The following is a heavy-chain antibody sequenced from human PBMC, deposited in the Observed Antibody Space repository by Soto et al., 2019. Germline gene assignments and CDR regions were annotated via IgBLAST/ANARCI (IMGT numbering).Heavy chain of an antibody. V-gene: IGHV1-69*13. CDR3: RVVVSDYGDLPYFDY. D-gene: IGHD4-17*01. J-gene: IGHJ4*02. CDR2: IIPIFGTA. CDR1: GGTFSSYA. Sequence: SVKVSCKASGGTFSSYAISWVRQAPGQGLEWMGGIIPIFGTANYTQKFQGRVTITADESTSTAYMELSSLRSEDTAVYYCRVVVSDYGDLPYFDYWGQGTLVTVSS.